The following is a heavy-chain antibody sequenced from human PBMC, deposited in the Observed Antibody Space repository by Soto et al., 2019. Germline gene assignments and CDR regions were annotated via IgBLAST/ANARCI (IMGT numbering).Heavy chain of an antibody. V-gene: IGHV1-2*04. CDR2: INPNSGGT. Sequence: GASVKVSCKASGYTFTGYYMHWVRQAPGQGLEWMGWINPNSGGTNYAQKFQGWVTMTRDTSISTAYMELSRLRSDDTAVYYCAREGYYDSSVYQHRSTYSFDYWGQGTLVTVSS. CDR1: GYTFTGYY. D-gene: IGHD3-22*01. J-gene: IGHJ4*02. CDR3: AREGYYDSSVYQHRSTYSFDY.